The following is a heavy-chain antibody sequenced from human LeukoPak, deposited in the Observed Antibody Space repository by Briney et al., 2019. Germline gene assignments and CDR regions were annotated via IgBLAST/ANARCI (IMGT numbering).Heavy chain of an antibody. Sequence: SETLSLTCTVSGGSINTYYWSWIRQPPGEGLEWIGYIYYTGSTNYHPSLKSRVTLSVDTSKNQISLKLTSVTAADTAVYYCARGIAVPENWFDPWGQGTLVTVSS. CDR3: ARGIAVPENWFDP. V-gene: IGHV4-59*01. J-gene: IGHJ5*02. CDR2: IYYTGST. CDR1: GGSINTYY. D-gene: IGHD6-19*01.